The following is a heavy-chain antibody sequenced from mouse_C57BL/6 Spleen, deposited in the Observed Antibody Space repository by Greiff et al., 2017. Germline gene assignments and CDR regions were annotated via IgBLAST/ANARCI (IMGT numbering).Heavy chain of an antibody. J-gene: IGHJ4*01. CDR2: IDPETGGT. CDR1: GYTFTDYE. V-gene: IGHV1-15*01. Sequence: VQLQQSGAELVRPGASVTLSCKASGYTFTDYEMHWVKQTPVHGLEWIGAIDPETGGTAYNQKFKGKAILTADKSSSTAYMELRSLTSEDSAVYYCTRRDDYDAMDYWGQGTSVTVSS. CDR3: TRRDDYDAMDY.